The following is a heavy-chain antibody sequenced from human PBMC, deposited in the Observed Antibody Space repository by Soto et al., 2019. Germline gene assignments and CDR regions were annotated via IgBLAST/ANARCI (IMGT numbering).Heavy chain of an antibody. J-gene: IGHJ5*02. V-gene: IGHV4-34*01. D-gene: IGHD2-15*01. CDR3: ARVVDLCGGGSGYASSSWFGP. CDR1: GGSFSGYY. Sequence: SETLSLTCAVYGGSFSGYYWSWIRQPPGKGLEWIGEINHSGSTNYNPSLKSRVTISVDTSKNQFSLKLSSVTAADTAVYYCARVVDLCGGGSGYASSSWFGPWGRGTLVTVSS. CDR2: INHSGST.